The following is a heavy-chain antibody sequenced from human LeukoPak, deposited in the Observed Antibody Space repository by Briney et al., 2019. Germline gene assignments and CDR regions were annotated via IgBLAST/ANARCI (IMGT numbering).Heavy chain of an antibody. CDR3: AKQGSPYLRNNWFDP. Sequence: SVKVSCKASGFTFTSSAMQWVRQARGQRLEWIGWIVVGSGNTNYAQKFQERVTITRDMPTSTAYMELSSLRASDTAMYYCAKQGSPYLRNNWFDPWGQGTLVTVSS. V-gene: IGHV1-58*02. CDR2: IVVGSGNT. D-gene: IGHD7-27*01. J-gene: IGHJ5*02. CDR1: GFTFTSSA.